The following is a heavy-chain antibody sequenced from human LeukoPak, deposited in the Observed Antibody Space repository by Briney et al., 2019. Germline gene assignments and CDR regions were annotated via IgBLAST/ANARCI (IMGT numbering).Heavy chain of an antibody. Sequence: GASVKVSCKASGCTFTSYAMNWVRQAPGQGLEWMGWINTNTGNPTYAQGFTGRFVFSLDTSVSTAYLQISSLKAEDTAVYYCARESPPPIDCTNGVCYPFHPYYYYMDVWGKGTTVTVSS. CDR3: ARESPPPIDCTNGVCYPFHPYYYYMDV. J-gene: IGHJ6*03. V-gene: IGHV7-4-1*02. CDR2: INTNTGNP. CDR1: GCTFTSYA. D-gene: IGHD2-8*01.